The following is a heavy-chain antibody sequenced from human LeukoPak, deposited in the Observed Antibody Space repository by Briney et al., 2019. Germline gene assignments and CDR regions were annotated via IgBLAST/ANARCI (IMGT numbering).Heavy chain of an antibody. CDR2: IYYTGST. J-gene: IGHJ3*02. CDR3: ARDPSSSWYDAFDI. CDR1: GGSFSGYY. D-gene: IGHD6-13*01. Sequence: SETLSLTCTVSGGSFSGYYLNWIRQPPGKGLEWIGYIYYTGSTKYSPSLKSRVTMSLDTSKSQFSLQLSSVTAADTAVYYCARDPSSSWYDAFDIWGQGTMVTVSS. V-gene: IGHV4-59*12.